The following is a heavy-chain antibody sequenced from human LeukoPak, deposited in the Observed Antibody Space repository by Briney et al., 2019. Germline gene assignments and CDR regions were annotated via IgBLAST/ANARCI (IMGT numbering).Heavy chain of an antibody. V-gene: IGHV4-61*02. J-gene: IGHJ4*02. CDR1: GGSISSGSYY. CDR2: IYTSGST. Sequence: PSETLSLTCTVSGGSISSGSYYWSWIRQPAGKGLEWIGRIYTSGSTNYNPSLKSRVTISVDTSKNQFSLKLSSVTAADTAVYYCAGRGWELQRIDYWGQGTLVTVSS. CDR3: AGRGWELQRIDY. D-gene: IGHD1-26*01.